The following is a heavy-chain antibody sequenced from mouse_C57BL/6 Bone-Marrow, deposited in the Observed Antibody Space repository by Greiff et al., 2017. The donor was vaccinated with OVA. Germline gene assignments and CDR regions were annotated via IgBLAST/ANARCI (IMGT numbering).Heavy chain of an antibody. J-gene: IGHJ2*01. CDR1: GFNIKDDY. D-gene: IGHD1-1*01. CDR3: TNYYGSSHLFDY. Sequence: VQLQQSGAELVRPGASVKLSCTASGFNIKDDYMHWVKQRPEQGLEWIGWIDPENGDTEYASKFQGKATITADTSSNTAYLQLSSLTSEDTAVYYCTNYYGSSHLFDYWGKGTTLTVSS. CDR2: IDPENGDT. V-gene: IGHV14-4*01.